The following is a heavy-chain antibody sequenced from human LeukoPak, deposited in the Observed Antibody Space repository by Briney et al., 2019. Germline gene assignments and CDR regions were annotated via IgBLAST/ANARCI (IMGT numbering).Heavy chain of an antibody. CDR2: ISSSGSTI. Sequence: QTGGSLRLSCAASGFTLSSYEMSWVRQAPGKGLEWVSYISSSGSTIYYADSVKGRFTISRDNAKNSLYLQMNSLRAEDTAVYYCARVPDYGDYYFDYWGQGTLVTVSS. J-gene: IGHJ4*02. CDR3: ARVPDYGDYYFDY. V-gene: IGHV3-48*03. D-gene: IGHD4-17*01. CDR1: GFTLSSYE.